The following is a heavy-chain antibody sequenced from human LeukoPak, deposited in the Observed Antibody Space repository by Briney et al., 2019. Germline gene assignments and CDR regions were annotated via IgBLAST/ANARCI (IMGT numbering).Heavy chain of an antibody. D-gene: IGHD3-3*01. CDR2: ISYDGSNK. Sequence: GGSLRLSCAASGFTFSNYAMHWVRQAPGKGLEWVPVISYDGSNKYYADSVKGRFTSSRDNSKNTLYLQMNSLTAEDTAVYYCAKDRRRFLECFPLDVWGQGTPVTVSS. V-gene: IGHV3-30*07. J-gene: IGHJ6*02. CDR1: GFTFSNYA. CDR3: AKDRRRFLECFPLDV.